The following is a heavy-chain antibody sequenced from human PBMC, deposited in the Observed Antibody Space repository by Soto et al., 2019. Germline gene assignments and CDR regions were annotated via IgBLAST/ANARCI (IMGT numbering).Heavy chain of an antibody. D-gene: IGHD3-22*01. CDR1: GGSLSSYY. J-gene: IGHJ4*02. CDR3: ARAVSSGYLYFDY. V-gene: IGHV4-59*01. Sequence: SETLSLTCTVSGGSLSSYYWSWIRQPPGKGLEWIGYIYYSGSTNYNPSLKSRVTISVDTSKNQFSLKLSSVTAADTAVYYCARAVSSGYLYFDYWGQGTLVTVSS. CDR2: IYYSGST.